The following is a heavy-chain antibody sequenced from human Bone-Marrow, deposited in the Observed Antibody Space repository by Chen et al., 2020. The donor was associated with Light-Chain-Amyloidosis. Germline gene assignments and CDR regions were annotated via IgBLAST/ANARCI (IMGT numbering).Heavy chain of an antibody. D-gene: IGHD6-13*01. Sequence: EVQLLESGGGLVQPGGSLRLPCAASGFTFSSYAMSWVRQAPGKGLEWVSGISGSGGSTYYADSVKGRFTISRDNSKNTLYLQMNSLRAEDTAVYYCAKDRHSTSLVYFDYWGQGTLVSVSS. J-gene: IGHJ4*02. CDR3: AKDRHSTSLVYFDY. CDR1: GFTFSSYA. V-gene: IGHV3-23*01. CDR2: ISGSGGST.